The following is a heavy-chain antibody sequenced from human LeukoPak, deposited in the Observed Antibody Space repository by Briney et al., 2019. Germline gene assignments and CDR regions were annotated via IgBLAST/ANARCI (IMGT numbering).Heavy chain of an antibody. CDR2: ISSSSSTI. CDR3: ARNRAVGYAPGDY. Sequence: GGSLRLSCAASGFTFSSYSMNWVRQAPGKGLEWVSYISSSSSTIYYADSVKGRFTISRDNAKNSLYLQMNSLRAKDTAVYYCARNRAVGYAPGDYWGQGTLVTVSS. CDR1: GFTFSSYS. J-gene: IGHJ4*02. V-gene: IGHV3-48*01. D-gene: IGHD5-12*01.